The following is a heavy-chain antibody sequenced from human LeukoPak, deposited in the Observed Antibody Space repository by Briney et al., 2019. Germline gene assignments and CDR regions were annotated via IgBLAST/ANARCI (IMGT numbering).Heavy chain of an antibody. D-gene: IGHD6-6*01. Sequence: GGSLRLSCAASGFTLSDYTMNWFRQTPGKGPEWVSCISASGAFIYYADSLKGRFTISRDNSKNTLYLQMNSLRAEYTAVYYCVRQLVSWGQGTLVTVSS. J-gene: IGHJ5*02. V-gene: IGHV3-21*01. CDR1: GFTLSDYT. CDR2: ISASGAFI. CDR3: VRQLVS.